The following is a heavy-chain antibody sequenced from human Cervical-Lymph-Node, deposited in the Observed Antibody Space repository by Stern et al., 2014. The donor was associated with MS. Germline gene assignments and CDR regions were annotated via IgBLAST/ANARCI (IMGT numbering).Heavy chain of an antibody. D-gene: IGHD3-22*01. CDR2: VTSGGDRT. Sequence: EDQLVESGGDLVQPGGSLRLSCVASGFTFSSYAMHWVRQAPGEGLQFVSAVTSGGDRTYYAGSVKGRFIISRDNSKNTLFLQMDSLTTEDMAVYYCATFGNYYHGSRGYSSFNYWGQGTLVTVSA. CDR1: GFTFSSYA. CDR3: ATFGNYYHGSRGYSSFNY. J-gene: IGHJ4*02. V-gene: IGHV3-64*07.